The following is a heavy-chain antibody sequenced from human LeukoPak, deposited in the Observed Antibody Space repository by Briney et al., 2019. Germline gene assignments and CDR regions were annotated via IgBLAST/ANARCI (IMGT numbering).Heavy chain of an antibody. J-gene: IGHJ5*02. Sequence: QSGGSLRLSCAASGFTFSNYWMSWVRQAPGKGLEWVAHIKPDGSEKNYVDSVKGRFTLFRDDAKNSVYLQTNSLRVEDTAVYYCARDSGSGGPWGQGTPVTVSS. V-gene: IGHV3-7*01. CDR3: ARDSGSGGP. D-gene: IGHD6-19*01. CDR2: IKPDGSEK. CDR1: GFTFSNYW.